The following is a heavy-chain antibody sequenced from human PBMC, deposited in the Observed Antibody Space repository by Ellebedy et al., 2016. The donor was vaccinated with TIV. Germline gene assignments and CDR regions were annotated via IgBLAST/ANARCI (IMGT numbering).Heavy chain of an antibody. CDR3: AREKGSSGYYYVRRSNWFDP. D-gene: IGHD3-22*01. J-gene: IGHJ5*02. V-gene: IGHV4-34*01. CDR2: INHSGST. Sequence: SETLSLXXAVYGGSFSGYYWSWIRQPPGKGLEWIGEINHSGSTNYNPSLKSRVTISVDTSKNQFSLKLSSVTAADTAVYYCAREKGSSGYYYVRRSNWFDPWGQGTLVTVSS. CDR1: GGSFSGYY.